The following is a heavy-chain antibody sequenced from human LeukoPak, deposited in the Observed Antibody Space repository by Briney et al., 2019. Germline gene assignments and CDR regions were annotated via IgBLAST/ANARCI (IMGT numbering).Heavy chain of an antibody. CDR2: ISGGGDGA. J-gene: IGHJ4*02. V-gene: IGHV3-23*01. Sequence: PGGSLRLSCAASGFTFSGFSMNWVRQAPGKGLEWVSTISGGGDGALYADSVKGRFTISRDNSKNTLFLQMNSLRAEDTAVYYCAKRTRGYSYGTLDYWGQGTLVTVSS. CDR1: GFTFSGFS. D-gene: IGHD5-18*01. CDR3: AKRTRGYSYGTLDY.